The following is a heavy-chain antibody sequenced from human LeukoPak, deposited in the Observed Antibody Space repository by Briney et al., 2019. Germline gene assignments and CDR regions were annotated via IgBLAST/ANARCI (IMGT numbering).Heavy chain of an antibody. D-gene: IGHD3-22*01. Sequence: GGSLRLSCAASGFTSRRFWMSWVRQAPGKGLEWVANIKQDGSEQYYVDSVKGRFTISRDNAKNSLYLQMNSLRAEDTAVYYCARDTEMLYYDANGYHAWGQGTMVTVSS. CDR3: ARDTEMLYYDANGYHA. V-gene: IGHV3-7*01. CDR1: GFTSRRFW. CDR2: IKQDGSEQ. J-gene: IGHJ3*01.